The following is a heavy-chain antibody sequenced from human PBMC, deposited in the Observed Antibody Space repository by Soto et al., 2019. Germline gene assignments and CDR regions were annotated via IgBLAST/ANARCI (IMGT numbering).Heavy chain of an antibody. D-gene: IGHD2-15*01. Sequence: TSVKVTCKASRYTFTSYYMHWVRQAPGQGLEWMGIIYPSGVSTSYAQKFQGRVTMTRDTSTSTVYMELSSLRSEDTAVYYCARGGRVALGYCSGGSCYSVRSARNNGFDPWGQGTLVTGSS. J-gene: IGHJ5*02. V-gene: IGHV1-46*01. CDR2: IYPSGVST. CDR3: ARGGRVALGYCSGGSCYSVRSARNNGFDP. CDR1: RYTFTSYY.